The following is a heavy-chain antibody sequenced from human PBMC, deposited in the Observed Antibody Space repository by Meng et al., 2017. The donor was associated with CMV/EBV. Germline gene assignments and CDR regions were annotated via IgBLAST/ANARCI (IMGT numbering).Heavy chain of an antibody. D-gene: IGHD6-13*01. CDR3: ARQHNSSSWIINWFDP. CDR2: INPNSGGT. CDR1: GYTFNGYY. J-gene: IGHJ5*02. V-gene: IGHV1-2*02. Sequence: QGQLVQSGDEVKKPGASAEVLCKASGYTFNGYYMHWVRQAPGQGLEWMGWINPNSGGTNYAQKFQGRVTMTRDTSISTAYMELSRLRSDGTAVYYCARQHNSSSWIINWFDPWGQGTLVTVSS.